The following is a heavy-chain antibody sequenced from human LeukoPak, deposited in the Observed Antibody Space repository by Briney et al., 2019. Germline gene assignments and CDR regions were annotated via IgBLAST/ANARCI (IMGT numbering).Heavy chain of an antibody. V-gene: IGHV4-30-2*01. D-gene: IGHD4-11*01. CDR1: GGPISSGGYY. Sequence: PSETLSLTCTVSGGPISSGGYYWSWIRQPPGKGLEWIGYIYHSGSTYYNPSLKSRVTISVDRSKNQFSLKLSSVTAADTAVYYCARGTTGGYYYYMDVWGKGTTVTVSS. CDR3: ARGTTGGYYYYMDV. CDR2: IYHSGST. J-gene: IGHJ6*03.